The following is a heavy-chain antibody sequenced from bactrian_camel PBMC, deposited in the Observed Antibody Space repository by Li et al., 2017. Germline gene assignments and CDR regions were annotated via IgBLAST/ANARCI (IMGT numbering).Heavy chain of an antibody. CDR1: THGYSQNC. D-gene: IGHD3*01. CDR3: ATDPLSPCYDVGRLGFRF. V-gene: IGHV3S57*01. CDR2: IGLEGT. Sequence: VQLVESGGGSVEAGGSLRLSCEASTHGYSQNCMAWYRQAPGKEREGVAVIGLEGTFYADSVKDRFTISQDNAKNTLYLQMNSLKPEDTAMYYCATDPLSPCYDVGRLGFRFWGQGTQVTVS. J-gene: IGHJ6*01.